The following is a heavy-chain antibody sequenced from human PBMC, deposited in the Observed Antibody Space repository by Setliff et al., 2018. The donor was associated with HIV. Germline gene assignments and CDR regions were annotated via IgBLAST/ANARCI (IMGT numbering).Heavy chain of an antibody. D-gene: IGHD5-12*01. CDR3: ARGGLATGAFDT. Sequence: GASVKVSCKASGYTFIGDYMHWVRQAPGQGLEWMGWINPNSGGTNFAQKFQGRVTMTRDTSISTAYMELSRLRSDDTAVYYCARGGLATGAFDTWGQGTMVTVSS. CDR1: GYTFIGDY. J-gene: IGHJ3*02. CDR2: INPNSGGT. V-gene: IGHV1-2*02.